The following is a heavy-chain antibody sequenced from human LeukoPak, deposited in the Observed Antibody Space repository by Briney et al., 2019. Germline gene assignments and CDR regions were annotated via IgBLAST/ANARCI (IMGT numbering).Heavy chain of an antibody. CDR2: TSSDLNVK. CDR1: GFTFSSYW. CDR3: AREGYYGSGSPPSLYFDY. D-gene: IGHD3-10*01. V-gene: IGHV3-30*03. J-gene: IGHJ4*02. Sequence: GGSLRLSCAASGFTFSSYWMSWVRQAPGKGLEWVAVTSSDLNVKLYADSVKGRFTISRDNSRSTLYLQMNSLRPEDTAIYYYAREGYYGSGSPPSLYFDYWGQGTLVTVSS.